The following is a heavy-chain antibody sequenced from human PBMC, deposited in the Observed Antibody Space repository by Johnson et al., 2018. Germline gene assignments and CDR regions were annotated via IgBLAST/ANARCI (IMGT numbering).Heavy chain of an antibody. CDR2: ISYDGSNK. D-gene: IGHD4-17*01. Sequence: QVQLVQSGGGLIQPGRSLRLSCAASGFTFSSYGMHWVRQAPGKGLEWVAVISYDGSNKYYADSVKGRFTISRDNSKNTLYLQMGSLRSEDTAVYYCSRGRAVTTYYYSMDGWGQGTTVTVSS. V-gene: IGHV3-30*03. J-gene: IGHJ6*02. CDR1: GFTFSSYG. CDR3: SRGRAVTTYYYSMDG.